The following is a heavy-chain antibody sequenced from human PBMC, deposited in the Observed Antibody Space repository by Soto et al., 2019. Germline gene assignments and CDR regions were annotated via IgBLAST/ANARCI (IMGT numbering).Heavy chain of an antibody. V-gene: IGHV2-5*02. Sequence: QITLKESGPTLVKPTQTLTLTCTFSGFSLGTPGVGVGWVRQPPGKALEWLALIFWDDDKRYSPSLKSRLTITKDTSKNQVVLTMTNMDPVDTATYYCASSTGYRIFDCWGQGTLVAVSS. D-gene: IGHD3-9*01. CDR1: GFSLGTPGVG. J-gene: IGHJ4*02. CDR3: ASSTGYRIFDC. CDR2: IFWDDDK.